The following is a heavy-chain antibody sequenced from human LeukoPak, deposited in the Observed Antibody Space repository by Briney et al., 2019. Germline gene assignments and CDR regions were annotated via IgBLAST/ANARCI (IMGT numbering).Heavy chain of an antibody. CDR2: INPNSGGT. D-gene: IGHD3-10*01. Sequence: ASVKVSCKASGYTFTSYGISWVRQAPGQGLEWMGRINPNSGGTNYAQKFQGRVTMTRDTSISTAYMELSRLRSDDTAVYYCARVLWFGTDNWGQGTLVTVSS. J-gene: IGHJ4*02. CDR3: ARVLWFGTDN. CDR1: GYTFTSYG. V-gene: IGHV1-2*06.